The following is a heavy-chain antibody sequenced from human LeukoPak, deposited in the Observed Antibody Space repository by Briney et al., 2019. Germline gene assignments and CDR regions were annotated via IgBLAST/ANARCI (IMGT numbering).Heavy chain of an antibody. D-gene: IGHD6-13*01. CDR1: GGSFSGYY. CDR2: INHSGST. V-gene: IGHV4-34*01. Sequence: PSETLSLTCAVYGGSFSGYYWSWIRQPPGKGLEWIGEINHSGSTNYNPSLKSRVTISVDTSKNQFSLKLSSVTAADTAVYYCARGLYSLAAADYWGQGTLVTVSS. CDR3: ARGLYSLAAADY. J-gene: IGHJ4*02.